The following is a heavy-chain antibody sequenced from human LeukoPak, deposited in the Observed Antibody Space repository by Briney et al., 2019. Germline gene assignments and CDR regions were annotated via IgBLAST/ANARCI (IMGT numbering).Heavy chain of an antibody. CDR2: IYYSGSS. Sequence: PSETLSLTCTVSGGSISSSSYHWGWIRQPPGKGLEWIGSIYYSGSSYYNPSLKSRVTISVDTSKNQFSLKLSSVTAADTAVYYCARLSWFGELLSFYFDYWGQGTLVTVSS. D-gene: IGHD3-10*01. CDR3: ARLSWFGELLSFYFDY. CDR1: GGSISSSSYH. J-gene: IGHJ4*02. V-gene: IGHV4-39*01.